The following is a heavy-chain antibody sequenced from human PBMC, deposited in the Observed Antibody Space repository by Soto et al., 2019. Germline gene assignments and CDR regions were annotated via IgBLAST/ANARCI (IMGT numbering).Heavy chain of an antibody. CDR3: ARDGRYCSGGSCYSDAFDL. J-gene: IGHJ3*01. CDR2: INAGNGNR. Sequence: ASVKVSCKASGYTFTNYAMHWVRQAPGQRLEWMGWINAGNGNRKYSQKFQGRVTITRDTSASTAYMELSSLRSEDTAVYYCARDGRYCSGGSCYSDAFDLWGQGTMVTVSS. CDR1: GYTFTNYA. D-gene: IGHD2-15*01. V-gene: IGHV1-3*01.